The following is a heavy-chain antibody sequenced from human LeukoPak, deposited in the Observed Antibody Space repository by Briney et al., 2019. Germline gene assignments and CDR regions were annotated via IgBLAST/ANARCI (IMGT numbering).Heavy chain of an antibody. CDR2: IIPIFATA. CDR3: ARYCSSTSCYYYYYYGMDV. D-gene: IGHD2-2*01. CDR1: GGTFSNYA. Sequence: VKVSCKASGGTFSNYAVNWVRQSPGQGLEWMGGIIPIFATANYAQKFQDRVTITADKSTGTAYVELSSLRSEDSAVYYCARYCSSTSCYYYYYYGMDVWGQGTTVTVSS. V-gene: IGHV1-69*13. J-gene: IGHJ6*02.